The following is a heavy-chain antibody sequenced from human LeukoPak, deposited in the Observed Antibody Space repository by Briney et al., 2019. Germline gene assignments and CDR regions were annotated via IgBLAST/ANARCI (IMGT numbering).Heavy chain of an antibody. J-gene: IGHJ4*02. CDR3: ARDAGRQQLAGGY. V-gene: IGHV1-2*06. D-gene: IGHD6-13*01. CDR1: GYTFTGYY. Sequence: ASVKVSCKASGYTFTGYYMHWVRQAPGQGLEWMGRINPNSGGTNYAQKFQGRVTMTRDTSISTAYMELSSLRSDDTAVYYCARDAGRQQLAGGYWGQGTLVTVSS. CDR2: INPNSGGT.